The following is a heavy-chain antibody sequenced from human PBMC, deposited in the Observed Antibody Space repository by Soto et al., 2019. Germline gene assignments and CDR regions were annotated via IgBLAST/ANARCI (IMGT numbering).Heavy chain of an antibody. D-gene: IGHD3-22*01. CDR2: INSSSSYI. Sequence: GGSLRLSCAASGFTFSSYWMHWVRQAPGKGLEWVSSINSSSSYIYYADSVKGRFTISRDNAKNSLYLQMNSLRAEDTAVYYCAREFDYYDSSGYYWGQGTLVTVSS. J-gene: IGHJ4*02. CDR1: GFTFSSYW. CDR3: AREFDYYDSSGYY. V-gene: IGHV3-21*01.